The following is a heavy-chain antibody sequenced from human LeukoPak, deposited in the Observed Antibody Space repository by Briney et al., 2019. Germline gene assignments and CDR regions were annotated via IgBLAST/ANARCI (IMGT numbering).Heavy chain of an antibody. Sequence: ASVKVSCKASGYIFADYYMHWMRQAPGQGLEWMGRINPSSGGTKYAQKFQGRVTMTRDTSISTAYMELSRLRSDDTAVYYCARAKQWLPYDYWGQGTLVTVSS. J-gene: IGHJ4*02. D-gene: IGHD6-19*01. CDR3: ARAKQWLPYDY. CDR1: GYIFADYY. CDR2: INPSSGGT. V-gene: IGHV1-2*06.